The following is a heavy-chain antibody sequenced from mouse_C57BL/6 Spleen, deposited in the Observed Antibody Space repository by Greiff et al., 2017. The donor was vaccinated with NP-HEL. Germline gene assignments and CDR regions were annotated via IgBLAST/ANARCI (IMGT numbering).Heavy chain of an antibody. V-gene: IGHV1-80*01. CDR2: IYPGDGDT. D-gene: IGHD1-1*01. J-gene: IGHJ4*01. CDR1: GYAFSSYW. CDR3: ARYGMLTVVGNAMDY. Sequence: QVQLQQSGAELVKPGASVKISCKASGYAFSSYWMNWVKQRPGKGLEWIGQIYPGDGDTNYNGKFKGKATLTADKSSSTAYMQLSSLTSEDSAVYFCARYGMLTVVGNAMDYWGQGTSVTVSS.